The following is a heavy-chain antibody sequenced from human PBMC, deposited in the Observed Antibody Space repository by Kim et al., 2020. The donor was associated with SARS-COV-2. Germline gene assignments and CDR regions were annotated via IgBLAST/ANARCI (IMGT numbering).Heavy chain of an antibody. J-gene: IGHJ6*02. D-gene: IGHD3-3*01. CDR3: AKELITIFGVVIIGYYYYGMDV. V-gene: IGHV3-9*01. CDR2: ISWNSGSI. Sequence: GGSLRLSCAASGFTFDDYAMHWVRQAPGKGLEWVSGISWNSGSIGYADSVKGRFTISRDNAKNSLYLQMNSLRAEDTALYYCAKELITIFGVVIIGYYYYGMDVWGQGTTVTVSS. CDR1: GFTFDDYA.